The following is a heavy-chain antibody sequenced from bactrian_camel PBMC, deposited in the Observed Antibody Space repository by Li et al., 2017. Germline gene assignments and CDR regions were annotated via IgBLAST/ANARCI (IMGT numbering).Heavy chain of an antibody. CDR1: EYNRLYLYC. V-gene: IGHV3S53*01. J-gene: IGHJ4*01. Sequence: HVQLVESGGGSVQAGGSLRLSCVASEYNRLYLYCMGWFRQGLGKGPEGVATITSAGTTTYADSVKGRFTLSRDNAKNTVYLQMNSLKPEDTAVYYCVRDWGYADRWYVASILGPGDPGHRL. CDR2: ITSAGTT. D-gene: IGHD6*01. CDR3: VRDWGYADRWYVASI.